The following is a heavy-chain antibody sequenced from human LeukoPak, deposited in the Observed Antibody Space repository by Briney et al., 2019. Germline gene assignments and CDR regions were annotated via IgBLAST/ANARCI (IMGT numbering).Heavy chain of an antibody. CDR1: GGSFSGYY. CDR2: INHSGST. V-gene: IGHV4-34*01. J-gene: IGHJ5*02. Sequence: SETLSLTCAVDGGSFSGYYWSWIRQPPGKGLERIGEINHSGSTNYNPSLKSRVTISVDTSKNQFSLKLSSVTAADTAVYYCARGCFTWFDPWGQGTLVTVSS. CDR3: ARGCFTWFDP.